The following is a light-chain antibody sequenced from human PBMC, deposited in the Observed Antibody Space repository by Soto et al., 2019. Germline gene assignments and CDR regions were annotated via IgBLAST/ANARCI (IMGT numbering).Light chain of an antibody. V-gene: IGKV3-15*01. Sequence: EIVMTQSPATLYASPGETATLSCRASQSVNLNLAWYQQKPGQAPRLLIYGASIRATGIPARFSGSGAGTEFTLTINSLQSEDSAVYYCQQCVSWPPLTFGGGTTVEIK. CDR2: GAS. CDR1: QSVNLN. CDR3: QQCVSWPPLT. J-gene: IGKJ4*01.